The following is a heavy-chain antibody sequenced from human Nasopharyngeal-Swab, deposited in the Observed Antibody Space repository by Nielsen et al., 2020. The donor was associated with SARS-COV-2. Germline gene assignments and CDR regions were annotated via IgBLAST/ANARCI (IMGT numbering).Heavy chain of an antibody. J-gene: IGHJ6*02. CDR3: ARAGLPDTYYYYGMDV. CDR2: IDPSDSYT. V-gene: IGHV5-10-1*01. CDR1: GYSFTSYW. D-gene: IGHD3/OR15-3a*01. Sequence: ESLKISCKGSGYSFTSYWISWVRQMPGKGLEWMGRIDPSDSYTNYSPSFQGHVTISADKSISTAYLQWSSLKASDTAMYYCARAGLPDTYYYYGMDVWGQGTTVTVSS.